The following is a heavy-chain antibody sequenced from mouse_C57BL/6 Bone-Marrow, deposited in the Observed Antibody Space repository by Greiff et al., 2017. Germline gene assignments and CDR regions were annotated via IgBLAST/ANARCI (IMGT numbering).Heavy chain of an antibody. CDR2: LYPGDGDT. D-gene: IGHD2-3*01. CDR1: GYAFSSSW. Sequence: QVQLQQSGPELVKPGASVKISCKASGYAFSSSWLNWVKQRPGRGLEWIGRLYPGDGDTNYNGKFKGKATLTADKSSSTAYMQLSSLTSEDSAVYFCAIYDGYYDWVWFAYWGQGTLVTVSA. V-gene: IGHV1-82*01. CDR3: AIYDGYYDWVWFAY. J-gene: IGHJ3*01.